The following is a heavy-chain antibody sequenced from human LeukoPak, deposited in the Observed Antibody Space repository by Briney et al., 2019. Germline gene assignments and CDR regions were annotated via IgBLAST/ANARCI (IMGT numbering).Heavy chain of an antibody. J-gene: IGHJ3*02. D-gene: IGHD3-22*01. CDR1: GGSISSYY. CDR2: IYYSGST. Sequence: MSSGTLSLTCGVSGGSISSYYWSWIRQPPGKGLEWIGYIYYSGSTNYNPSLKSRVTISVDTSKNQFSLKLSSVTAADTAVYYCARATIVVVPRAFDIWGQGTMVTVSS. V-gene: IGHV4-59*01. CDR3: ARATIVVVPRAFDI.